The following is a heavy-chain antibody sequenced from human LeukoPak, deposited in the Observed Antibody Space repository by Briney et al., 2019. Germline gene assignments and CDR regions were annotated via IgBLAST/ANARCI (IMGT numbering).Heavy chain of an antibody. J-gene: IGHJ6*04. V-gene: IGHV3-66*01. CDR2: IYGGGRT. D-gene: IGHD3-10*02. CDR3: AELGITMIGGV. CDR1: GFTVINNY. Sequence: GGSLRLSCAASGFTVINNYMSWVRQAPGKGLEWVSLIYGGGRTYYADSVKGRFTISRDNSKNTLYLQMNSLRAEDTAVYYCAELGITMIGGVWGKGTTVTISS.